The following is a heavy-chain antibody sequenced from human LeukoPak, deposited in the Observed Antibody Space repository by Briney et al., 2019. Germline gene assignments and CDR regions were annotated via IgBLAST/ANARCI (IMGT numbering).Heavy chain of an antibody. CDR1: VGSISGYY. Sequence: SETLSLTCTVSVGSISGYYWSWIPQPPGKALEWIGYIYSSGSTNYSPSLKSRITISRDKSKNQLSLKLTSVTAADTAVYYCARHRGCSGGTCYRHFDPWGQGTLVTVSS. CDR2: IYSSGST. J-gene: IGHJ5*02. V-gene: IGHV4-59*08. CDR3: ARHRGCSGGTCYRHFDP. D-gene: IGHD2-15*01.